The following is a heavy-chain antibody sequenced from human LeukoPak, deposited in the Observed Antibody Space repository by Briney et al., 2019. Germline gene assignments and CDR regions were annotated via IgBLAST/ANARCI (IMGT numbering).Heavy chain of an antibody. V-gene: IGHV1-18*01. Sequence: ASVKVSCKASGYTFTSYGISWVRQAPGQGLEWMGWISAYNGNTNYAQKLQGRVTMTTDTSTSTAYMELRSLRSDDTAVYYCARHDILTGYLPYYYYGMDVWGQGTTVTVSS. D-gene: IGHD3-9*01. CDR1: GYTFTSYG. J-gene: IGHJ6*02. CDR2: ISAYNGNT. CDR3: ARHDILTGYLPYYYYGMDV.